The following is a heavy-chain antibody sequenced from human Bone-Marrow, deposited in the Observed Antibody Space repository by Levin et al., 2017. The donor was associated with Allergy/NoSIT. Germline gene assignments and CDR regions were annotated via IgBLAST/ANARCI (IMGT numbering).Heavy chain of an antibody. V-gene: IGHV3-33*01. CDR2: IWYDGSNT. CDR3: ARERYNFGITHGFDYAMDF. J-gene: IGHJ6*02. Sequence: QSGGSLRLSCVASGFSFNTYGIHWVRQAPGKGLEWVAVIWYDGSNTHYADSVKGRFTISRDNSKNTLFLQMDSLRAEDTAVYYCARERYNFGITHGFDYAMDFWGRGTTVTVSS. CDR1: GFSFNTYG. D-gene: IGHD5-18*01.